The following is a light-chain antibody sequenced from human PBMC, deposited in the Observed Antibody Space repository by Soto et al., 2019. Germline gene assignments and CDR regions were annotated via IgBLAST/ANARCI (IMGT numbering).Light chain of an antibody. CDR1: SGDVGGYNL. V-gene: IGLV2-23*02. CDR2: EVT. Sequence: QSVLTQPASVSGSPGQSITIPCTGTSGDVGGYNLVSWYKQHPGKAPKLMIYEVTERPSGVSNRFSGSKSGNTASLTISGVQPEDEADYYCCSYAGNSEVFGTGTKLTVL. J-gene: IGLJ1*01. CDR3: CSYAGNSEV.